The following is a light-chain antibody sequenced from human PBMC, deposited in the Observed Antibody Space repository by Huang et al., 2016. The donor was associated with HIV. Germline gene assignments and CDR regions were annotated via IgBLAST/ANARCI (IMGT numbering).Light chain of an antibody. Sequence: EIVLTQSPGTLFLSPGERATLSCRASQSISADYLAWYQQKPGQAPRLLIYAASSTATGIPDRFSGSGSGTDFTLTIYRLEPEDFAVYFCQQYAGSPWTFGQGTKVEIK. CDR2: AAS. CDR3: QQYAGSPWT. J-gene: IGKJ1*01. V-gene: IGKV3-20*01. CDR1: QSISADY.